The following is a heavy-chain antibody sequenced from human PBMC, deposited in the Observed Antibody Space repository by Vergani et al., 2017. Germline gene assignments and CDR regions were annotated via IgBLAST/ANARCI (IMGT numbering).Heavy chain of an antibody. CDR3: ARDERDYYESSGYYYYLY. Sequence: QVQLVQSGADVKKPGSSVKVSCKASGGTFSSYAISWVRQAPGQGLEWMGGIIPIFGTANYAQKFQGRVTITADESTSTAYMELSSLRSEDTAVYYCARDERDYYESSGYYYYLYWGQGTLVTVSS. V-gene: IGHV1-69*01. D-gene: IGHD3-22*01. CDR2: IIPIFGTA. J-gene: IGHJ4*02. CDR1: GGTFSSYA.